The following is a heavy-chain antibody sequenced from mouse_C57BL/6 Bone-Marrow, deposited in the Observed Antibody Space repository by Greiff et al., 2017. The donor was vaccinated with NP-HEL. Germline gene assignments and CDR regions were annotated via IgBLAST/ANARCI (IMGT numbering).Heavy chain of an antibody. Sequence: VQLQQSGAELARPGASVKLSCKASGYTFTSYGISWVKQRTGQGLEWIGEIYPRSGNTYYNEKFKGNATLTADKSSSTAYMELRSLTSEDSAVYFCARGGYYGSSWFAYWGQGTLVTVYA. CDR1: GYTFTSYG. V-gene: IGHV1-81*01. CDR2: IYPRSGNT. D-gene: IGHD1-1*01. J-gene: IGHJ3*01. CDR3: ARGGYYGSSWFAY.